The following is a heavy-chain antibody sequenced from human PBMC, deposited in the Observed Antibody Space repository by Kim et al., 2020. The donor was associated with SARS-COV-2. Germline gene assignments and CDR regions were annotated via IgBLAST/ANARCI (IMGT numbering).Heavy chain of an antibody. V-gene: IGHV3-33*01. D-gene: IGHD3-22*01. CDR2: IWYDGSNK. CDR1: GFTFSSYG. Sequence: GGSLRLSCAASGFTFSSYGMHWVRQAPGKGLEWVAVIWYDGSNKYYADSVKGRFTISRDNSKNTLYLQMNSLRAEDTAVYYCAGHYYDSPWAFDLWGQGTMVTVSS. CDR3: AGHYYDSPWAFDL. J-gene: IGHJ3*01.